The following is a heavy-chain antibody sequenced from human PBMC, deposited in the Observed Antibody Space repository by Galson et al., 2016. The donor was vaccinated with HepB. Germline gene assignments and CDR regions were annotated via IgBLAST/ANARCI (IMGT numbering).Heavy chain of an antibody. CDR2: ISGNGGST. J-gene: IGHJ6*02. CDR1: EFTFSSYV. D-gene: IGHD3-3*01. V-gene: IGHV3-23*01. CDR3: AKEGTIFGAVPYGMDV. Sequence: SLRLSCAASEFTFSSYVMSWVRQAPGKGLEWVSTISGNGGSTYYADSVKGRFTISRDNSKNTLYLQMNSLRAEDTAVYYCAKEGTIFGAVPYGMDVWGQGITVTVSS.